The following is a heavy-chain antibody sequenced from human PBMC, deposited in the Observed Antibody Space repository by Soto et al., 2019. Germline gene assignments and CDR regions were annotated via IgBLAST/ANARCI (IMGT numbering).Heavy chain of an antibody. CDR1: GYTFSRFG. CDR2: ISAYNGNT. CDR3: ARDSGDGSGYDSVPFDY. D-gene: IGHD3-22*01. Sequence: QVHLVQSGAEVKKPGASVKVSCTASGYTFSRFGISWLRQAPGQGLEWMGWISAYNGNTNYAQKLQGRVTVTTATSTSTAYMELRSLRSDDAAVYYCARDSGDGSGYDSVPFDYWGQGTLVTISS. J-gene: IGHJ4*02. V-gene: IGHV1-18*01.